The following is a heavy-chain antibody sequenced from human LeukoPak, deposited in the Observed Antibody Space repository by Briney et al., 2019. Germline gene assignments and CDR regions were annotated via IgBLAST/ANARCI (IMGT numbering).Heavy chain of an antibody. CDR1: GYSFTSYW. CDR3: ARQWLYYDSSAYRNYNCFDP. Sequence: GESLKISCKGSGYSFTSYWIGWVRPMPGKGLEWMGIINPGDSDTRYSPSFQGQVTISVDKSINTAYLQWSSLKASDTAMYYCARQWLYYDSSAYRNYNCFDPWGQGTLVTVSS. D-gene: IGHD3-22*01. J-gene: IGHJ5*02. CDR2: INPGDSDT. V-gene: IGHV5-51*01.